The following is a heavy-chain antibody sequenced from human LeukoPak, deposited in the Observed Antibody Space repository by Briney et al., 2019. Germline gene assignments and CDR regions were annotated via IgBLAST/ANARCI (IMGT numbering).Heavy chain of an antibody. Sequence: GASVKVSCKASGYTFTSYGISWVRQAPGQGLEWMGWISAYNGNTNYAQKLQGRVTMTTDTSTSTAYMELRSLRSDDTAVYYCARVPYYYDSSGSGAFDIWGQGTMVTVSS. V-gene: IGHV1-18*01. CDR3: ARVPYYYDSSGSGAFDI. D-gene: IGHD3-22*01. J-gene: IGHJ3*02. CDR1: GYTFTSYG. CDR2: ISAYNGNT.